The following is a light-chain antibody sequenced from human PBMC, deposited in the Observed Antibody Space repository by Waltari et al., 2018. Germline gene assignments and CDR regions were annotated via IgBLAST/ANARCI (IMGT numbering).Light chain of an antibody. V-gene: IGKV3-20*01. CDR1: QSVSRAF. CDR3: QHYVRLPAT. CDR2: GAS. Sequence: EIVLTQSPGTLSLSPGERATLSCRASQSVSRAFAWYQQKPGQAPRLLISGASNRATGIPDRFRGRGSGTDFSLTISSLEPEDFAVYYCQHYVRLPATFGQGTKVEIK. J-gene: IGKJ1*01.